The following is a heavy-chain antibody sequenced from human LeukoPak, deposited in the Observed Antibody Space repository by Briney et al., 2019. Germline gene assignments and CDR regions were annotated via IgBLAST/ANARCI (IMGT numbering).Heavy chain of an antibody. CDR3: ARGTYYDSSAYSGVRLFDY. D-gene: IGHD3-22*01. V-gene: IGHV1-2*02. CDR2: INPNSGRT. Sequence: ASVKVSCEASGYTFTGYYMHWVRQAPGQGLEWMGWINPNSGRTNYAQKFQGRVTMTGDTSISTAYMELARLTSDDTAVYYCARGTYYDSSAYSGVRLFDYWGQGTLVTVSS. J-gene: IGHJ4*02. CDR1: GYTFTGYY.